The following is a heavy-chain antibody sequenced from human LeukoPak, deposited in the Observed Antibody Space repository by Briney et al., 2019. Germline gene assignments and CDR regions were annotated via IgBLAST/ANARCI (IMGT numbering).Heavy chain of an antibody. V-gene: IGHV4-34*01. Sequence: PSETLSLTCAVYGGSFSGYYWSWIRQPPGKGLEWIGEINHSGSTNYNPSLKSRVTISVDTSNNQFSLKLSSVTAADTAVYYCASRNYSGYDLGYYYYYGMDVWGQGTTVTVSS. CDR2: INHSGST. J-gene: IGHJ6*02. CDR1: GGSFSGYY. D-gene: IGHD5-12*01. CDR3: ASRNYSGYDLGYYYYYGMDV.